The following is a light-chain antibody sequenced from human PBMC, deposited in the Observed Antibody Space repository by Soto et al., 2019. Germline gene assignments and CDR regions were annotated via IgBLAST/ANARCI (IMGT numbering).Light chain of an antibody. V-gene: IGKV1-6*02. CDR2: GAS. Sequence: ATQMTQSPSSLSASVGDRVTITCRPRQDIRPSLSWYQQNPGSAPKLLVYGASSSRSGVPSRFSGRASGTYFTLTISSLQPEDSATYYCLQDHDSPWTFGQGTKVDIK. CDR3: LQDHDSPWT. J-gene: IGKJ1*01. CDR1: QDIRPS.